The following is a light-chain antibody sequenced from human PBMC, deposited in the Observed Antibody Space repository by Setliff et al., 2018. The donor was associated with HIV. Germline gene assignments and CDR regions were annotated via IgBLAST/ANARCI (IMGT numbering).Light chain of an antibody. CDR3: CSYTSSLTXV. V-gene: IGLV2-14*03. Sequence: SXXAQPASVSGSPGQSITISCSGTSSDVGSYNFVSWYQQHPGKAPQLIIYDVSQRPSGVSSHFSGSKSGTTASLTISGLQAEDQADYYCCSYTSSLTXVFGTGTKVPS. CDR1: SSDVGSYNF. J-gene: IGLJ1*01. CDR2: DVS.